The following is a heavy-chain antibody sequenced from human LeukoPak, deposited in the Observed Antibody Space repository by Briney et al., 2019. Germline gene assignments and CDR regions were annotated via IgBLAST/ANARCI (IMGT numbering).Heavy chain of an antibody. CDR1: GFTFSSYG. V-gene: IGHV3-23*01. CDR2: IRGSGGST. D-gene: IGHD3-10*01. J-gene: IGHJ4*02. Sequence: GGSLRLSCAASGFTFSSYGMSWVRQAPGKGLEWISAIRGSGGSTYYADSVKGRFTISRDNSKNTLYLQMNSLRAEDTAVYYCAKAQAPRGSGSYFPNNFDYWGQGTLVTVSS. CDR3: AKAQAPRGSGSYFPNNFDY.